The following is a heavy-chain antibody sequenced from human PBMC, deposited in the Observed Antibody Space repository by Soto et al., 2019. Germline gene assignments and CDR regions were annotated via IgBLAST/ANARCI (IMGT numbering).Heavy chain of an antibody. Sequence: LSLTCTVSGGSISSYYWSWIRQPPGKGLEWIGYIYYSGSTNYNPSLKSRVTISVDTSKNQFSLKLSSVTAADTAVYYCARDGWDGYNGYWGQGTLVTVSS. CDR2: IYYSGST. V-gene: IGHV4-59*01. CDR1: GGSISSYY. D-gene: IGHD5-12*01. CDR3: ARDGWDGYNGY. J-gene: IGHJ4*02.